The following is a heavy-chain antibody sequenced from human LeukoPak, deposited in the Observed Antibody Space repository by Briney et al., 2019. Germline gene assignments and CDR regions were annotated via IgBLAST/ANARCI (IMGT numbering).Heavy chain of an antibody. CDR3: ARAPPTANTVIGVALFEY. CDR1: GFTFSSYE. CDR2: ISSSGSTI. J-gene: IGHJ4*02. Sequence: GGSLRLSCAASGFTFSSYEMNWVRQAPGKGREGVSYISSSGSTIYYADPVKGRFTISRDNAKNSLYLQMNRLRAEDTAVYYCARAPPTANTVIGVALFEYRGQGTLVTVSS. D-gene: IGHD3-22*01. V-gene: IGHV3-48*03.